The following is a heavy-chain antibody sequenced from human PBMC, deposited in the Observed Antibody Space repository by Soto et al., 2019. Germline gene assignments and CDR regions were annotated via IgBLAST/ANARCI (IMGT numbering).Heavy chain of an antibody. V-gene: IGHV3-30-3*01. CDR1: GFTFSSYA. CDR2: ISYDGSNK. J-gene: IGHJ3*02. Sequence: GGSLRLSCAASGFTFSSYAMHWVRQAPGKGLEWVAVISYDGSNKYYADSVKGRFTISRDNSKNTLYLQMNSLRAEDTAVYYCARSMIVVVMMGAFDIWGQGTMVTVSS. D-gene: IGHD3-22*01. CDR3: ARSMIVVVMMGAFDI.